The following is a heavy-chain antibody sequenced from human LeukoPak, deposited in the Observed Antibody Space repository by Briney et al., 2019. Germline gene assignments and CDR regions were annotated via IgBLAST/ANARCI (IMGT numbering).Heavy chain of an antibody. CDR2: ISSSSSYI. D-gene: IGHD3-10*01. V-gene: IGHV3-21*01. CDR1: GFTFSSYS. CDR3: ARIMVRGVIIPPYFDH. J-gene: IGHJ4*02. Sequence: GGSLRLSCAASGFTFSSYSMNWVRQAPGKGLEWVSSISSSSSYIYYADSVKGRFTISRDNAKNSLYLQMNSLRAEDTAVYYCARIMVRGVIIPPYFDHWGQGTLVTVSS.